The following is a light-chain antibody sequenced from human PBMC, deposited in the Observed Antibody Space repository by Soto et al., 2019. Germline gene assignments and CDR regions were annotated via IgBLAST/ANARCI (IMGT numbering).Light chain of an antibody. CDR3: AAWDAYLSACV. CDR1: DSNIGSNS. CDR2: YNN. V-gene: IGLV1-47*02. J-gene: IGLJ1*01. Sequence: QSVLTQPPSASGTAGQVVTISCSGGDSNIGSNSVYWYQHLPRMAPKLLIYYNNQRPSGVPDRFSGSRSGTSASLAIVGLRSEHEAVYYCAAWDAYLSACVFGNGTKVT.